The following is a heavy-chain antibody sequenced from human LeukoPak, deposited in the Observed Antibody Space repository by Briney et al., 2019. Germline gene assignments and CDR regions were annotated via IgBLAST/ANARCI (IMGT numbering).Heavy chain of an antibody. J-gene: IGHJ4*02. V-gene: IGHV4-38-2*02. D-gene: IGHD1-1*01. CDR3: ARDRGTWSDDGFDY. CDR2: IYHSGST. Sequence: SETLSLTCTVSGYSISSGYYWGWIRQPPGKGLEWIGSIYHSGSTFYNPSLKSRVTISVDTSKNQFSLKLSSVTAADTAVYYCARDRGTWSDDGFDYWGQGTLVTVSS. CDR1: GYSISSGYY.